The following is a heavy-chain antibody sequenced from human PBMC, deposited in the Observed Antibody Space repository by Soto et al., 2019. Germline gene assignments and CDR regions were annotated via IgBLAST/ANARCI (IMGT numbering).Heavy chain of an antibody. D-gene: IGHD1-7*01. V-gene: IGHV1-8*01. CDR3: ARGRDNWNSDAFDI. Sequence: ASVKVSCKASVYTFTSYDINWVRQATGQGLEWMGWMNPNSGNTGYAQKFQGRVTMTRNTSISTAYMELSSLRSEDTAVYYCARGRDNWNSDAFDIWGQGTMVTVSS. CDR2: MNPNSGNT. J-gene: IGHJ3*02. CDR1: VYTFTSYD.